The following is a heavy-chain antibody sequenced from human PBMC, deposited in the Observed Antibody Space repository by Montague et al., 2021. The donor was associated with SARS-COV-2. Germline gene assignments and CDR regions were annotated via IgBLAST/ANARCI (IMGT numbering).Heavy chain of an antibody. J-gene: IGHJ4*02. CDR1: GFTFGTST. V-gene: IGHV3-21*01. Sequence: SLRLSFAASGFTFGTSTMIWVRQAPVKGLEWVSSISSGSSFILYADSVKGRFTISRDNAGNSLYLQMDSLRPEDTAVYFCARDRYSNASPDYWGQGTLVTVSS. CDR3: ARDRYSNASPDY. CDR2: ISSGSSFI. D-gene: IGHD1-26*01.